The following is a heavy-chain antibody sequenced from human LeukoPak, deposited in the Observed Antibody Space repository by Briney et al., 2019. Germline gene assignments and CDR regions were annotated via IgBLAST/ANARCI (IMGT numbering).Heavy chain of an antibody. CDR1: GYTFTSYY. Sequence: ASVKVSCKASGYTFTSYYLHWVRQAPGQGLEWMGWINPNSGGTDYAQKFQGRVTMTRDTSISTAYMELSRLRSDDTAMYYCATYSSSWYYFDYWGQGTLVTVSS. CDR2: INPNSGGT. J-gene: IGHJ4*02. V-gene: IGHV1-2*02. D-gene: IGHD6-13*01. CDR3: ATYSSSWYYFDY.